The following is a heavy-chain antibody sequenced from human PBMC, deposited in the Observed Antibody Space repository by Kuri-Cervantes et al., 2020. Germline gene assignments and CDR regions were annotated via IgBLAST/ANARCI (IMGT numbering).Heavy chain of an antibody. Sequence: GGSLRLSCAASGFTFGDYYMSWIRQAPGKGLEWVSYISGGGSTKYYADSVKGRCAISRDNTKNSLYLQMNSLRVEDSAVYYCARGHEATTITTFGYWGQGTLVTVSS. CDR2: ISGGGSTK. CDR1: GFTFGDYY. CDR3: ARGHEATTITTFGY. J-gene: IGHJ4*02. V-gene: IGHV3-11*01. D-gene: IGHD5-12*01.